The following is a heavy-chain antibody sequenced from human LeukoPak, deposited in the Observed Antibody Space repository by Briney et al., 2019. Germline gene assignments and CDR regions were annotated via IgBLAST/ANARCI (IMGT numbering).Heavy chain of an antibody. CDR1: GGSICSYY. CDR3: ARTTEGGYTYGYFYYYYMDV. D-gene: IGHD5-18*01. J-gene: IGHJ6*03. CDR2: LYYSGSN. Sequence: SENLSLTSTVSGGSICSYYWSWLRQPPGQGLKGLRYLYYSGSNNSHPSLKSGITISEDTSSKPYSLMLTSVSAADTAVYYCARTTEGGYTYGYFYYYYMDVWGKGTTVTISS. V-gene: IGHV4-59*01.